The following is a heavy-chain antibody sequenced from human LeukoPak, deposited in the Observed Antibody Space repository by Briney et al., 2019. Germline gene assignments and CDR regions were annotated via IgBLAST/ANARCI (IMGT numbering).Heavy chain of an antibody. CDR2: IDWDDDK. Sequence: SGPTLVNPTQTLTLTCTFSGFSLSTSGLCVSWIRQPPGKALEWLARIDWDDDKYYSTSLKTRLTISKDTPKNQVVLTMTNMDPVDTATYYCARIQRYYYDSSNPHPYGMDVWGQGTTVTVSS. D-gene: IGHD3-22*01. CDR3: ARIQRYYYDSSNPHPYGMDV. CDR1: GFSLSTSGLC. V-gene: IGHV2-70*11. J-gene: IGHJ6*02.